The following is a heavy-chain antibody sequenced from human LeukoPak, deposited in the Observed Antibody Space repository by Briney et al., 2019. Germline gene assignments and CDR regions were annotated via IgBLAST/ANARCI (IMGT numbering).Heavy chain of an antibody. CDR3: ARRTTYVGWLPSESPSCFDY. D-gene: IGHD5-12*01. CDR1: GYSISSGYY. J-gene: IGHJ4*02. CDR2: IYHSGST. V-gene: IGHV4-38-2*02. Sequence: SATLSLTCTVSGYSISSGYYWGWIRQPPGKGLEWIGNIYHSGSTYYNSSLKSRLTISIDTSKNQFSLKLTSVTAADTAVYYCARRTTYVGWLPSESPSCFDYWGQGTLVTVSS.